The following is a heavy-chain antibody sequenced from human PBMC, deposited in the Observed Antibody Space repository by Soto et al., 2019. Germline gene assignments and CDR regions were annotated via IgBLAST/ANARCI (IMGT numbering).Heavy chain of an antibody. Sequence: ASVKVSCKASGYTFTGYYVHWVREAPGQGLEWMGWINPETGGTSYAQKFQGRVTMTTDTSTTTAYLELRSLRSDDTAVYYCARHHGPTTSENWFDPWGQGTLVTVSS. CDR2: INPETGGT. CDR1: GYTFTGYY. J-gene: IGHJ5*02. CDR3: ARHHGPTTSENWFDP. D-gene: IGHD5-12*01. V-gene: IGHV1-2*02.